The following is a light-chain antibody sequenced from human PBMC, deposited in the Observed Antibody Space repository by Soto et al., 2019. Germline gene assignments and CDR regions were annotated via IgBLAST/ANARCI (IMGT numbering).Light chain of an antibody. V-gene: IGLV2-23*01. CDR1: SSDVGSYNL. CDR2: EGS. J-gene: IGLJ2*01. Sequence: QPALTQPASVSGSPGQSITISCTGTSSDVGSYNLVSWYQQHPGKAPKLMIYEGSKRPSGVSNRFSGSKSGNTASLTISGLQAEDEADYYCRSYAGSSTLVFGGGTKVTVL. CDR3: RSYAGSSTLV.